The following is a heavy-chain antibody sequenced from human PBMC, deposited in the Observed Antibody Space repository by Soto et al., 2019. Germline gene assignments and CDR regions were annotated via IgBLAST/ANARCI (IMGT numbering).Heavy chain of an antibody. J-gene: IGHJ4*02. CDR2: IIPLFGVT. Sequence: QVQLVQSGAEVKKPGSSVKVSCKASGGTFGTNAISWVRQAPGQGLEWMGNIIPLFGVTTYAQKFQGRVTITADTSTSTAYMEVRSQRSEDTAFYFCARETGTTALDSWGQGTLVSVSS. CDR3: ARETGTTALDS. CDR1: GGTFGTNA. D-gene: IGHD1-1*01. V-gene: IGHV1-69*09.